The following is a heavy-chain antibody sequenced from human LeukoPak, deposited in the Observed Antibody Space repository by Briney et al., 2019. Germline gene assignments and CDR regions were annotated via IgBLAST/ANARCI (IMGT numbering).Heavy chain of an antibody. V-gene: IGHV3-23*01. J-gene: IGHJ3*02. CDR1: GFTFSSYA. CDR2: ISGSGGST. CDR3: RLMITMVRGVPNRDAFDI. D-gene: IGHD3-10*01. Sequence: GGSLRLSCAASGFTFSSYAMSWVRQAPGKGLEWVSAISGSGGSTYYADSVKGRFTISRDNSKNTLYLQMNSLRAEDTAVYYCRLMITMVRGVPNRDAFDIWGQGTMVTVSS.